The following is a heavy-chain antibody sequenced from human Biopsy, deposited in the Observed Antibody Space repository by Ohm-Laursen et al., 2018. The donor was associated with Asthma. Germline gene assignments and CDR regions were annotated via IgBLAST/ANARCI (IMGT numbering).Heavy chain of an antibody. J-gene: IGHJ4*01. CDR2: ISWNSGNI. D-gene: IGHD3-22*01. CDR1: GFSSDDCA. V-gene: IGHV3-9*02. Sequence: SLRLSCTASGFSSDDCAMHWVRQAPGKGLEWVSSISWNSGNIDYAVSVKGRFTISRDNAKNSLYLQMQSLRPEDTAFYYCAKSADYYDSTDYLDFWGRGTLVIVSS. CDR3: AKSADYYDSTDYLDF.